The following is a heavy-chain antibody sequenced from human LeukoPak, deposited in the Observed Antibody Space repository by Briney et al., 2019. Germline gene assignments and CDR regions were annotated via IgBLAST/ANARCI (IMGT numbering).Heavy chain of an antibody. D-gene: IGHD6-13*01. V-gene: IGHV3-33*01. CDR2: IWYDGSRE. CDR3: ARSWQQLVFYFDY. J-gene: IGHJ4*02. Sequence: GGSLRLSCAASGFSFSAYGMHWVRQAPGKGLEWVAVIWYDGSRESYTDSVQGRFTISRDNYKNTLYLQMNSLRAEDTAVYYCARSWQQLVFYFDYGGQGTLVTVSS. CDR1: GFSFSAYG.